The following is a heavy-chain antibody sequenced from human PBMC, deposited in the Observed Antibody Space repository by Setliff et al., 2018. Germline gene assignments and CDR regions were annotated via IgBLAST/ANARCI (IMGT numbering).Heavy chain of an antibody. J-gene: IGHJ4*02. Sequence: PGGSLRLSCAASGFTFTNYWINWVRQAPGKGLEWVANIKQDESEKHYVGSVKGRFTISRDNARNSLYLHMNSLRAEDTAVYYCARVASGWWWFDYWGQGTLVTVSS. CDR1: GFTFTNYW. CDR3: ARVASGWWWFDY. CDR2: IKQDESEK. V-gene: IGHV3-7*04. D-gene: IGHD6-19*01.